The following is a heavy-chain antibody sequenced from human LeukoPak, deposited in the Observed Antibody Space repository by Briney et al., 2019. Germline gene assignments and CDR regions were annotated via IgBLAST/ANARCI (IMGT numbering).Heavy chain of an antibody. D-gene: IGHD3-10*01. CDR2: INTNTGNP. CDR3: ARANLWFGELGWIDP. Sequence: GASVKVSCKASGYTFTTYAMNWVRQAPGQGLEWMGWINTNTGNPTYAQGSTGRFVFSLDTSVNTAYLQISSLKADDTAVYYCARANLWFGELGWIDPWGQGTLVTVSS. V-gene: IGHV7-4-1*02. CDR1: GYTFTTYA. J-gene: IGHJ5*02.